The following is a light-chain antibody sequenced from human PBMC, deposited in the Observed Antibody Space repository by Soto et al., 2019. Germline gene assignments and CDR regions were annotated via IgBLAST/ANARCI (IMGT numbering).Light chain of an antibody. CDR3: SSFTNTTTLVL. V-gene: IGLV2-14*03. J-gene: IGLJ2*01. Sequence: QSALTQPASVSGSPGQSITISCNGTSSDIGGFNYVSWYQQHPGKAPTLKIYEVSNRPSGISHRFSGSKSGDTASLTISGLQAEDEADYYCSSFTNTTTLVLFGGGTQLTVL. CDR2: EVS. CDR1: SSDIGGFNY.